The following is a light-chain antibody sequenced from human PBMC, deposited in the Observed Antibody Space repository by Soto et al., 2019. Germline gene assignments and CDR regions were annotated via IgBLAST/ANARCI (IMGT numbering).Light chain of an antibody. J-gene: IGKJ5*01. CDR3: QQYNNWPPIT. CDR1: QSVSNN. CDR2: GAS. V-gene: IGKV3D-15*01. Sequence: EIVMTQSPATLSVSPGEMATLSCRASQSVSNNFAWYQQKPGQVPRLLIYGASTRATGIPARFSGSGSGTEFTLSISSLQSEDSAVYYCQQYNNWPPITFGQGTRLEIK.